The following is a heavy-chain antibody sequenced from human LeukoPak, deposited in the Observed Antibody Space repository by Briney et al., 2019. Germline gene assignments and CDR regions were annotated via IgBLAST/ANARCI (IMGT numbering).Heavy chain of an antibody. CDR3: ARDQYDTWSRRGSLDS. CDR2: IKLDGSEK. J-gene: IGHJ4*02. V-gene: IGHV3-7*03. D-gene: IGHD3-3*01. Sequence: GGSLSLSCVASGFTFGKYWLSWVRQPPGKGLEWVANIKLDGSEKNYVGSVKDRLTISTDNTKNALYLQMNSLRAEDTAVFYCARDQYDTWSRRGSLDSWGQGTLVIVSS. CDR1: GFTFGKYW.